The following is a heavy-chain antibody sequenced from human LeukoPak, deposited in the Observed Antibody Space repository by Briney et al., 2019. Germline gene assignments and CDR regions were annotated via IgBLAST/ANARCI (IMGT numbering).Heavy chain of an antibody. CDR1: GFTFSSYW. Sequence: GGSLRLSCAASGFTFSSYWMSWVRQAPGKGLEWVANIKQDGSEKYYVDSVKGRFTISRDNAKNSLYLQMNSLRAEDTAVYYCARATYYYDSSGYYFTRGFDHWGQGTLVTVSS. CDR2: IKQDGSEK. D-gene: IGHD3-22*01. V-gene: IGHV3-7*01. CDR3: ARATYYYDSSGYYFTRGFDH. J-gene: IGHJ4*02.